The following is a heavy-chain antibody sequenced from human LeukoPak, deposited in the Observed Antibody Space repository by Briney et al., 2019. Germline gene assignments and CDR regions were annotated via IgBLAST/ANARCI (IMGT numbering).Heavy chain of an antibody. V-gene: IGHV6-1*01. J-gene: IGHJ4*02. CDR2: TYYRSNWYN. Sequence: SQTLSLTCAISGDSVSSNSAAWNWISQSPSRGLEWLGRTYYRSNWYNDYAPSGKSRIIINPDTSKNQFSLQLNSVTPEDTAVYYCARGTHASGWYDWGQGTLVTVSS. CDR1: GDSVSSNSAA. D-gene: IGHD6-19*01. CDR3: ARGTHASGWYD.